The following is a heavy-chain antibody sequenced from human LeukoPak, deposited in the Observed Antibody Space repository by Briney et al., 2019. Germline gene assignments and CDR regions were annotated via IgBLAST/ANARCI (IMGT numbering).Heavy chain of an antibody. V-gene: IGHV3-7*01. Sequence: PGGSLRLSCAASGFTFSSYWMNWVRQAPGPGLDWVANIKHDASEIYYVDSVKGRFTISRDNAKNSLYPQVNNLRAEDTAVYYCEGERGDAFDVWGQGTMVTVSS. CDR2: IKHDASEI. CDR1: GFTFSSYW. J-gene: IGHJ3*01. CDR3: EGERGDAFDV.